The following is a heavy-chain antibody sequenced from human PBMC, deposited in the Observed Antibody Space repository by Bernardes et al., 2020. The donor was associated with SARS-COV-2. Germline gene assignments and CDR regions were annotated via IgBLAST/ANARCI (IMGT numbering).Heavy chain of an antibody. V-gene: IGHV4-31*03. Sequence: SETLSLTCTVSGGSISSGGYYWSWVRQHPEKGLEWIGYIYYSGSTYYNPSLKSRVTISEDMSKNQFSLKLSFVTAADTAVYYCARAPEPYVNSGYGYCFDSWGQGTLVTVSS. CDR2: IYYSGST. CDR3: ARAPEPYVNSGYGYCFDS. J-gene: IGHJ4*02. D-gene: IGHD3-22*01. CDR1: GGSISSGGYY.